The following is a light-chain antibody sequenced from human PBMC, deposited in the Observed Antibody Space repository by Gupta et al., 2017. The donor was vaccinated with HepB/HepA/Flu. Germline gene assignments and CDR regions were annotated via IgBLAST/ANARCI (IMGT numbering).Light chain of an antibody. CDR1: SGYSDYK. Sequence: QPVLAQPPSTSASLGASLTLTCTLSSGYSDYKVDWYHQRPGKGPRLLMRVGTGGVVGSKGEGSADRVAVLGSGLNRFLTIKNIQEDEEGDYHCGEDQVRGTDVVFVFGGGTKLTVL. V-gene: IGLV9-49*01. J-gene: IGLJ3*02. CDR2: VGTGGVVG. CDR3: GEDQVRGTDVVFV.